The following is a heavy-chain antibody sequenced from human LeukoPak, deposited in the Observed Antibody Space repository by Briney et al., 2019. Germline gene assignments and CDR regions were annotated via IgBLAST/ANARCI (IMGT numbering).Heavy chain of an antibody. CDR1: GFTFSSYS. J-gene: IGHJ4*02. Sequence: GGSLRLSCAASGFTFSSYSMNWVRQAPGKGLEWVSAISGSGGSTYYADSVKGRFTISRDNSKNTLYLQMNSLRAEDTAVYYCAKVNEYYYGSGSSEDYWGQGTLVTVSS. D-gene: IGHD3-10*01. V-gene: IGHV3-23*01. CDR3: AKVNEYYYGSGSSEDY. CDR2: ISGSGGST.